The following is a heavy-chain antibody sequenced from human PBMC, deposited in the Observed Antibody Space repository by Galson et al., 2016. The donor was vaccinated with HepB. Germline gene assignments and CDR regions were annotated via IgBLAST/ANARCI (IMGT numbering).Heavy chain of an antibody. CDR2: ISGIDRGT. J-gene: IGHJ6*02. CDR1: GFTFSSYA. D-gene: IGHD6-19*01. CDR3: AKMRVYTSGWLIHGMDV. V-gene: IGHV3-23*01. Sequence: LRLSCAASGFTFSSYAMTWVRQAPGKGLEWVSTISGIDRGTYYADSVKGRFTISRDNSKNTVHLHMNSLRVEDAAVYYCAKMRVYTSGWLIHGMDVWGQGTTVTVSS.